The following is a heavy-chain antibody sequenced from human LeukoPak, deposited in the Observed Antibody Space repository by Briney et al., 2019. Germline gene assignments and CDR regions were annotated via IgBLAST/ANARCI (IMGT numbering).Heavy chain of an antibody. CDR1: GYTFTSYY. CDR3: ARAGRDMVRGVKKNNWFDP. CDR2: INPSGGSA. V-gene: IGHV1-46*01. J-gene: IGHJ5*02. Sequence: ASVKVSCKASGYTFTSYYMHWVRQAPGQGLEWMGIINPSGGSASYAQKFQGRVTMTRETSTSTVYMQLSSLRSEDTAVYYCARAGRDMVRGVKKNNWFDPWGQGTLVTVSS. D-gene: IGHD3-10*01.